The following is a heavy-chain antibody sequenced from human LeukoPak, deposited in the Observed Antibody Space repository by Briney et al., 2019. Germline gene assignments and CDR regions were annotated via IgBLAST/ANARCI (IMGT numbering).Heavy chain of an antibody. D-gene: IGHD1-26*01. CDR3: ARAASVYSGGYSYNNYMDV. J-gene: IGHJ6*03. Sequence: GGSLRLSCAASGFTFDDYAMHWVRQAPGKGLEWVSGISWNSGSIGYADSVKGRFTISRDNAKNSLYLQMNSLRAEDTAVYYCARAASVYSGGYSYNNYMDVWGKGTTVTVSS. CDR2: ISWNSGSI. CDR1: GFTFDDYA. V-gene: IGHV3-9*01.